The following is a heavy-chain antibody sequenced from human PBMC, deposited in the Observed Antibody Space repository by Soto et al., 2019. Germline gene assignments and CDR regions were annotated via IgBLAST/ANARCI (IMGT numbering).Heavy chain of an antibody. Sequence: SVKVSCKASGFTFTSSAVQWVRQARGQRLEWIGWIVVDSGGSTYYADAVKGRFTISRDNSKSTLYLQMNSLRAEDTAVYYCGKGRSYYYYYGVDVWGQGTTVTVSS. CDR3: GKGRSYYYYYGVDV. CDR1: GFTFTSSA. V-gene: IGHV1-58*01. J-gene: IGHJ6*02. CDR2: IVVDSGGST. D-gene: IGHD1-26*01.